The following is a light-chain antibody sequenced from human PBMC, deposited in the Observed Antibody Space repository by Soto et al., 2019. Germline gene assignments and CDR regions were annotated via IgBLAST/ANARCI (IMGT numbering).Light chain of an antibody. Sequence: QSALTQPPSVSGSPGQSVTISCTGTSSDVGSYNRVSWYQQPPGTAPKLMIYEVSNRPSGVPDRFSGSKSGNTASLTISGLQAEDEADYYCSSYTSSNNVVFGGGTKVTVL. CDR1: SSDVGSYNR. V-gene: IGLV2-18*02. CDR2: EVS. CDR3: SSYTSSNNVV. J-gene: IGLJ2*01.